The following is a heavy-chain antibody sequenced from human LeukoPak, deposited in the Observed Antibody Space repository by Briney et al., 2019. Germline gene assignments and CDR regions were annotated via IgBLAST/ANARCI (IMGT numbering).Heavy chain of an antibody. CDR2: ISAYNGNT. D-gene: IGHD3-22*01. Sequence: ASVKVSCKASGYTFTSYGISWVRQAPGQGLEWMGWISAYNGNTNYAQKLQGRVTMTTDTSTSTAYMELRSLSSEDTAVYYCARARSPSSGYLLRDHNWFDPWGQGTLVTVSS. V-gene: IGHV1-18*01. J-gene: IGHJ5*02. CDR1: GYTFTSYG. CDR3: ARARSPSSGYLLRDHNWFDP.